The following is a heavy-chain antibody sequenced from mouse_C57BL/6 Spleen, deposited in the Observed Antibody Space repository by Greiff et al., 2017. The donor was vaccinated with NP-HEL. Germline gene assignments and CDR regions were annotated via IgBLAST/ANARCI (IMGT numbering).Heavy chain of an antibody. V-gene: IGHV1-82*01. D-gene: IGHD1-1*01. CDR3: ARSMILLGYFDV. CDR1: GYAFSSSW. J-gene: IGHJ1*03. CDR2: IYPGDGDT. Sequence: LQESGPELVKPGASVKISCKASGYAFSSSWMNWVKQRPGKGLEWIGRIYPGDGDTNYNGKFKGKATLTADKSSSTAYMQLSSLTSEDSAVYFCARSMILLGYFDVWGTGTTVTVSS.